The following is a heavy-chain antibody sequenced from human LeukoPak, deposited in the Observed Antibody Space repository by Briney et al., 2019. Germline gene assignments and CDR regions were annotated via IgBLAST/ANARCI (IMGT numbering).Heavy chain of an antibody. CDR3: AKDWQIFGVVITEYFQH. CDR2: ISGTAYST. J-gene: IGHJ1*01. V-gene: IGHV3-23*01. Sequence: GGSLRLSCTASGFTFSTYAMSWVRQAPGKGLECVSSISGTAYSTYYADSVKGRFTISRDNSKNTLYLQMNSLRAEDTAVYYCAKDWQIFGVVITEYFQHWGQGTLVTVSS. CDR1: GFTFSTYA. D-gene: IGHD3-3*01.